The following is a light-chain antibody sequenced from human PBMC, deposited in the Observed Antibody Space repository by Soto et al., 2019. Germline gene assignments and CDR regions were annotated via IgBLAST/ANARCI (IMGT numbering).Light chain of an antibody. CDR2: GAS. CDR1: QSVSANY. Sequence: EIVLTQSPGTLSLSPGERTTLSCRASQSVSANYLAWYQQKPGQAPRLLIYGASSRATGIPDRFSGSGSGTDFTLTISRLEPEDCAVYVCQQHGSSLFTFGPGAKVDI. V-gene: IGKV3-20*01. J-gene: IGKJ3*01. CDR3: QQHGSSLFT.